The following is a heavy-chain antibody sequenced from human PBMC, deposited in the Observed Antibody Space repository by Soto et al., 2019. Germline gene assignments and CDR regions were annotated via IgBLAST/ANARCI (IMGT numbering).Heavy chain of an antibody. CDR2: INPNSGGT. Sequence: ASVKVSCKASGYTFTGYYMHGVRQAPGQGLEWMGWINPNSGGTNYAQKVQGRVTMTRDTSISTAYMELSRLRSDDRAVYYCARVLTGSYDYWGQGTLVTVSS. J-gene: IGHJ4*02. D-gene: IGHD3-10*01. CDR3: ARVLTGSYDY. CDR1: GYTFTGYY. V-gene: IGHV1-2*02.